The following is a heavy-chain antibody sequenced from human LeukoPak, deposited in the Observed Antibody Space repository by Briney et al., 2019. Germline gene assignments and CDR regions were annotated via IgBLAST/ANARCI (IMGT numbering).Heavy chain of an antibody. Sequence: ASVKVSCKASGYSFTSYGISWVRQAPGQGLEWMGWVSSYNGNTNYAQYVQGRVTMATDTSTSTAYMELRSLTSDDTAVYYCAREGSSAAGFDYWGQGTLVTVSS. D-gene: IGHD6-6*01. V-gene: IGHV1-18*01. J-gene: IGHJ4*02. CDR3: AREGSSAAGFDY. CDR1: GYSFTSYG. CDR2: VSSYNGNT.